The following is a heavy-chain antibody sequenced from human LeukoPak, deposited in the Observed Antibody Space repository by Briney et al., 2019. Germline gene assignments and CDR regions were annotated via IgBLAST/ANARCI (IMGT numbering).Heavy chain of an antibody. V-gene: IGHV3-23*01. CDR1: GFTFSSYA. CDR2: ISGSGGST. J-gene: IGHJ4*02. D-gene: IGHD6-13*01. CDR3: AKEPTSYSSSWYDY. Sequence: GGSLRLSCAASGFTFSSYAMNWVRQAPGKGLEWVSAISGSGGSTYYADSVKGRFTISRDNSKNTLYLQMNSLRAEDTAVYYCAKEPTSYSSSWYDYWGQGTLVTVSS.